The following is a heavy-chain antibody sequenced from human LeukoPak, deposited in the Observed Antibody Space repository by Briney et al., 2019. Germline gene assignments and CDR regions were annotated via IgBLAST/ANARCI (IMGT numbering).Heavy chain of an antibody. CDR1: GGTFSSYA. Sequence: ASVKVSCKASGGTFSSYAISWVRQAPGQGLEWMGGIIPIFGTANYAQKFQGRVTITADKSTSTAYMELSGLRSEDTAVYYCAREYSSGWYVDWFDPWGQGTLVTVSS. D-gene: IGHD6-19*01. J-gene: IGHJ5*02. CDR2: IIPIFGTA. CDR3: AREYSSGWYVDWFDP. V-gene: IGHV1-69*06.